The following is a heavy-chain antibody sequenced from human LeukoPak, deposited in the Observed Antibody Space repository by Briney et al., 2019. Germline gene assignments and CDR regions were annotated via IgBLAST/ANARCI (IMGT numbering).Heavy chain of an antibody. J-gene: IGHJ4*02. Sequence: PSETLSLTCTVSGVSISDYYWSWVRQPPGKGLEWIGYISGAGRAKSSPSLRGRITISLDTTKSLFSLRVHSVTAADTAVYYCARDTTYSDSGTFFLDYFDSWGQGAPVIVSS. CDR1: GVSISDYY. CDR2: ISGAGRA. V-gene: IGHV4-59*01. CDR3: ARDTTYSDSGTFFLDYFDS. D-gene: IGHD3-10*01.